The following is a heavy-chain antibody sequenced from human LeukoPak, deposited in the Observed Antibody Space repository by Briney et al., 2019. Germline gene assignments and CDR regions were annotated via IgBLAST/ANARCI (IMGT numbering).Heavy chain of an antibody. V-gene: IGHV4-59*01. Sequence: SGPTLVKPSESLSLTCTVSGGSISSYYWSWIRQPPGKGLEWIGYIYYSGSTNYNPSLKSRVTISVDTSKNQFSLKLSSVTAADTAVYYCASGYCSGGSCSEYPDAFDIWGQGTMVTVSS. CDR3: ASGYCSGGSCSEYPDAFDI. D-gene: IGHD2-15*01. CDR1: GGSISSYY. J-gene: IGHJ3*02. CDR2: IYYSGST.